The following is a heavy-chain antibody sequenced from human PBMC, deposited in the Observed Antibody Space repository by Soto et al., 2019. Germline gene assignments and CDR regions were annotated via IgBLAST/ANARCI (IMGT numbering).Heavy chain of an antibody. CDR1: GFTFSSYW. V-gene: IGHV3-74*01. D-gene: IGHD6-13*01. CDR2: INSDGSST. J-gene: IGHJ4*02. Sequence: GGSLRLSCAASGFTFSSYWMHWVRQAPGKGLVWVSRINSDGSSTSYADSVKGRFTISRDNAKNTLYLQMNSLRAEDTAVYYCARGIAAAGNFDYWGQGTLVTVS. CDR3: ARGIAAAGNFDY.